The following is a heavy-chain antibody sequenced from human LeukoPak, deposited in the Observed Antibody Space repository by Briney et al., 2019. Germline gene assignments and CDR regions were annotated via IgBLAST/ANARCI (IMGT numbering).Heavy chain of an antibody. D-gene: IGHD3-10*01. Sequence: PGGLLRLSCAASGFTFSSYSMNLVRQAPGKGLEWVSSISSSSSYKYYADSLKGRFTISRDNAKNSLYLQMNSLRAEDTAVYYCARDRGVRGGAVNWFDPWGQGTLVTVSS. V-gene: IGHV3-21*01. CDR3: ARDRGVRGGAVNWFDP. J-gene: IGHJ5*02. CDR1: GFTFSSYS. CDR2: ISSSSSYK.